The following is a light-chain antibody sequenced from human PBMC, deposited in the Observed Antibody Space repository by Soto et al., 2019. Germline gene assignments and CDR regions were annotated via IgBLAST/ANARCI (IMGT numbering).Light chain of an antibody. V-gene: IGLV2-8*01. CDR1: SSDVGTYNY. Sequence: QSVLTQPPSASGSPGQSVTISCTGTSSDVGTYNYVSWYQQHPGKAPKLMIYEVNKRPAGVPDRFSGSKSGIMASQTVSGLQAEDEADYYCSSYAGNNNLYVFGTGTKVTVL. CDR2: EVN. CDR3: SSYAGNNNLYV. J-gene: IGLJ1*01.